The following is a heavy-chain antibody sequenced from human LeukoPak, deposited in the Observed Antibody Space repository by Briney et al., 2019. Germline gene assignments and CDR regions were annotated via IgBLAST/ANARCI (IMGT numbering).Heavy chain of an antibody. V-gene: IGHV4-59*11. CDR2: TDYSGST. D-gene: IGHD3-22*01. CDR1: GGSMRSHY. J-gene: IGHJ3*02. Sequence: SETLSLTCTVSGGSMRSHYWSWIRQTPGKGLEWIGYTDYSGSTRYNPSLQSRVSISVDTSKNQFSLKLNSVTATDTAVYYCARLINNDNSGDADTFDMWGQGTVVTVFS. CDR3: ARLINNDNSGDADTFDM.